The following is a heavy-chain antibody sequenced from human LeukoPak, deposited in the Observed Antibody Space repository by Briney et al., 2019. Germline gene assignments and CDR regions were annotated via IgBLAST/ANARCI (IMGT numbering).Heavy chain of an antibody. Sequence: GGSLRLSCAASGFTFSSYAMHWVRQAPGKGLGRVAVISYDGSNKYYADSVKGRFTISRDNSKNTLYLQMNSLRAEDTAVYYCARDISYCSSTSSCSGAFDIWGQGTMVTVSS. CDR1: GFTFSSYA. CDR2: ISYDGSNK. J-gene: IGHJ3*02. D-gene: IGHD2-2*01. CDR3: ARDISYCSSTSSCSGAFDI. V-gene: IGHV3-30*04.